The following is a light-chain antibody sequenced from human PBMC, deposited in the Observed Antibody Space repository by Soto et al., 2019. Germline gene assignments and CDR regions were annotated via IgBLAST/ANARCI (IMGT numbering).Light chain of an antibody. CDR1: SSDVGGYNY. CDR3: SSYTTTSTRV. V-gene: IGLV2-14*01. CDR2: EVS. J-gene: IGLJ1*01. Sequence: QSALTQPASVSGSPGQSITISCTGTSSDVGGYNYVSWYQQHPGKVPKLLIYEVSNRPSGVSNRFSGSKSGNTASLTISGLQAEDEDDYYCSSYTTTSTRVFGTGTKLTVL.